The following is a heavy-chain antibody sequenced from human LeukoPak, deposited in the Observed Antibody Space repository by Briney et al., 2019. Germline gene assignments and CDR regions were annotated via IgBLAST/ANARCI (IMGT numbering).Heavy chain of an antibody. D-gene: IGHD1-26*01. CDR3: AKENSGSYTKDFDY. CDR2: ISAYNGNT. Sequence: GASVKVSCKASGYTFTSYGISWVRQAPGQGLEWMGWISAYNGNTNYAQKLQGRVTMTTDTSTSTAYMELRSLRSDDTAVYYCAKENSGSYTKDFDYWGQGTLVTVSS. CDR1: GYTFTSYG. J-gene: IGHJ4*02. V-gene: IGHV1-18*01.